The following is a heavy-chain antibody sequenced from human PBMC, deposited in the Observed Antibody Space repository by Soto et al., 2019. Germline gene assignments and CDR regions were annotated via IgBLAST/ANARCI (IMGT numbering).Heavy chain of an antibody. CDR2: ISYDGSNK. V-gene: IGHV3-30*18. CDR3: AKDREGVIDY. J-gene: IGHJ4*02. D-gene: IGHD3-10*01. CDR1: GFTFSSYG. Sequence: QVQLVESGGGVVQPGRSLRLSCAASGFTFSSYGMHWVRQAPGKGLEWVAVISYDGSNKYYADSVKGRFTISRDNSKNTLYLQMNSLRAEDTAVYYCAKDREGVIDYWGQGTPVTVSS.